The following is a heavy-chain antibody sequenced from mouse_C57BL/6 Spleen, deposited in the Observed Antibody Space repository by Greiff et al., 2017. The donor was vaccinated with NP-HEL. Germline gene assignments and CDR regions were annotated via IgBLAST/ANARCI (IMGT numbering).Heavy chain of an antibody. CDR2: IDPENGDT. CDR1: GFNIKDDY. CDR3: TTRYYGPFAY. D-gene: IGHD1-2*01. J-gene: IGHJ3*01. V-gene: IGHV14-4*01. Sequence: EVQLQQSGAELVRPGASVKLSCTASGFNIKDDYMHWVKQRPEQGLEWIGWIDPENGDTEYASKFQGKATITADTPSNTAYLQLSSLTSVDTAVYYCTTRYYGPFAYWGQGTLVTVSA.